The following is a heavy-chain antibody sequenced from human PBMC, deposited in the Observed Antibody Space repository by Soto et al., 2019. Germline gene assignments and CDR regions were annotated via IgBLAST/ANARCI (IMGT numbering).Heavy chain of an antibody. V-gene: IGHV4-39*01. CDR2: IYYSGST. Sequence: QLQLQESGPGLVKPSETLSLTCTVSGGSISSSSYYWGWIRQPPGKGLEWIGSIYYSGSTYYNPSLKSRVTISVDTSKNQFSLKLSSVTAADTAVYYCARQEEMGYYYYGMDVWGQGTTVTVSS. CDR3: ARQEEMGYYYYGMDV. J-gene: IGHJ6*02. CDR1: GGSISSSSYY.